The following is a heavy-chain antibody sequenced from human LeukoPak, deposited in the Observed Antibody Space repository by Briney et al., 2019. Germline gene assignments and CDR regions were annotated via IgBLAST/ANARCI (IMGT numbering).Heavy chain of an antibody. CDR1: GFTFSSYA. Sequence: GGSLRLSCAASGFTFSSYAMSWVGQAPGKGLEWVSAISGSGGSTYYADSVKGGFTISRDNSKTTLSLQMTSLRAEDTAVYSCPKLRLGELSLYLDYWGQGTLVTVSS. CDR3: PKLRLGELSLYLDY. D-gene: IGHD3-16*02. V-gene: IGHV3-23*01. CDR2: ISGSGGST. J-gene: IGHJ4*02.